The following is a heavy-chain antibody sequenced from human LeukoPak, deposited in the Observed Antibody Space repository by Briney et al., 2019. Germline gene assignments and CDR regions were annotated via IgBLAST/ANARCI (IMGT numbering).Heavy chain of an antibody. CDR3: ARDLRGDYAFDY. J-gene: IGHJ4*02. V-gene: IGHV3-66*02. CDR1: GFTVSSNY. CDR2: IYSGGST. Sequence: GGSLRLSCAASGFTVSSNYMSWVRQAPGKGLEWVSGIYSGGSTYYADSVKGRFTISRDNSKNTLYLQMNSLRTEDTAVYYCARDLRGDYAFDYWGQGTLVTVSS. D-gene: IGHD4-17*01.